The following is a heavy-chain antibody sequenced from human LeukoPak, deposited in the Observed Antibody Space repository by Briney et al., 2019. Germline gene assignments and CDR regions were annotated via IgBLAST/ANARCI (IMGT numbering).Heavy chain of an antibody. V-gene: IGHV3-23*01. CDR1: GFTLSSYA. CDR2: ISVSGNT. D-gene: IGHD4-17*01. J-gene: IGHJ4*02. Sequence: GGSLRLSCAASGFTLSSYAMSWVRQAPGKGLEWVSAISVSGNTYHADSVKGRFTISRDSSKNTLYLQMNRLRAEDTAVYYCARVVDHDYGDYYLDYWGQGTLVTVSS. CDR3: ARVVDHDYGDYYLDY.